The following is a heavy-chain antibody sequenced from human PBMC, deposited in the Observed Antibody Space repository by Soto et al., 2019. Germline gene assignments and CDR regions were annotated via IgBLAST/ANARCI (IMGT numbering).Heavy chain of an antibody. V-gene: IGHV3-15*01. Sequence: EVHLVESGGGLVKPGGSRTLSCAASGFTFNNAWMTWVRQAPGKGLEWVGRVKSKTDGGTIDYAAPVKGRFTISRDDSKNTLYLQMSSLKPEDTAVYYCTTVPDNSGYYWGQGTLVTVSS. CDR1: GFTFNNAW. J-gene: IGHJ4*02. CDR2: VKSKTDGGTI. CDR3: TTVPDNSGYY. D-gene: IGHD3-22*01.